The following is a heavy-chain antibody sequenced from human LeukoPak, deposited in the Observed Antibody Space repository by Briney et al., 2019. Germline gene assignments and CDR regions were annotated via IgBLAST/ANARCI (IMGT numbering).Heavy chain of an antibody. D-gene: IGHD6-13*01. CDR2: INHSGST. V-gene: IGHV4-34*01. J-gene: IGHJ4*02. CDR3: ARVLAAAGTSYYFDY. CDR1: GGSFSGHY. Sequence: SETLSLTCAVYGGSFSGHYWSWIRQPPGKGLEWIGEINHSGSTNYNPSLKSRVTISVDTSKNQFSLKLSSATAADTAVYYCARVLAAAGTSYYFDYWGQGTLVTVSS.